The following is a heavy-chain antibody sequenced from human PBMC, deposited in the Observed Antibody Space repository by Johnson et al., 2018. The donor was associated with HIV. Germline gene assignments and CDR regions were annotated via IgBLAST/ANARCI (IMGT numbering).Heavy chain of an antibody. CDR3: AREARIVVVEPRDAFDI. Sequence: VQLVESGGGLVQPGGSLRLSCAASGFIFSSYDMHWVRQTTGKGLEWISGIGSSGDTFYPGSVKGRFTISRANAKNSLYLQMNSLGAGDTGVYYCAREARIVVVEPRDAFDIWGQGTIVTVSS. V-gene: IGHV3-13*01. CDR1: GFIFSSYD. CDR2: IGSSGDT. D-gene: IGHD3-22*01. J-gene: IGHJ3*02.